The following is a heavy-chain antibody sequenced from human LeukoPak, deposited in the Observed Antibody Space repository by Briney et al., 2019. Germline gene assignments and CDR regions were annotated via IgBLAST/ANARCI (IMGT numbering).Heavy chain of an antibody. Sequence: SETLSLTCAVFGGPFSGHYWSWIRQPPGKGLEWIGEINHSGSTNYNPSLKSRVTISVDTSKNQFSLKLSSVTAADTAVYYCARGRVVVVVAATPHFDYWGQGTLVTVSS. J-gene: IGHJ4*02. V-gene: IGHV4-34*01. D-gene: IGHD2-15*01. CDR2: INHSGST. CDR3: ARGRVVVVVAATPHFDY. CDR1: GGPFSGHY.